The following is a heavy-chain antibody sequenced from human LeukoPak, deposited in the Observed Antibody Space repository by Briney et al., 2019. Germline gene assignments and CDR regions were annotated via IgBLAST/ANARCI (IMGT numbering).Heavy chain of an antibody. V-gene: IGHV3-73*01. CDR2: ITSKANSYAT. Sequence: TGGSLRLSCAASGFTFSGSAMHWVRQASGKGLEWIGRITSKANSYATAYAASVKGRFTISRDDSKSTAYLQMNSLKTEDTAVYYCTRKNDYDSSGYYYEFDYWGQGTLVTVSS. J-gene: IGHJ4*02. D-gene: IGHD3-22*01. CDR1: GFTFSGSA. CDR3: TRKNDYDSSGYYYEFDY.